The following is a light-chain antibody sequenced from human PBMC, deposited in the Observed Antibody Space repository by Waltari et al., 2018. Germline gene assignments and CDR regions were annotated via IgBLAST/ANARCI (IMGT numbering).Light chain of an antibody. CDR2: VNSDGSH. Sequence: QLVLTQSPSASASLGASVKLTCTLSSGPRSNIIAWLQQQPGKGPRYLMKVNSDGSHRKGDDIPDRFSGSSSGAERYLTISSLQSEDEADYYCETGGHGTWVFGGGTKLTVL. CDR3: ETGGHGTWV. V-gene: IGLV4-69*01. CDR1: SGPRSNI. J-gene: IGLJ3*02.